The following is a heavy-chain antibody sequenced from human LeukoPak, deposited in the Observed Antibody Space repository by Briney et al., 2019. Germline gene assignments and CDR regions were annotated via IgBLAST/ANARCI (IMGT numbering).Heavy chain of an antibody. J-gene: IGHJ3*02. V-gene: IGHV1-18*01. CDR2: ISAYNGNT. CDR3: ARGDCSSTSCYAFDI. Sequence: ASVKVSCKASGYTFTSYGISWVRQAPGQGFEWMGWISAYNGNTNYAQKLQGRVTMTTDTSTSTAYMELRSLRSDDTAVYYCARGDCSSTSCYAFDIWGQGTMVTVSS. CDR1: GYTFTSYG. D-gene: IGHD2-2*01.